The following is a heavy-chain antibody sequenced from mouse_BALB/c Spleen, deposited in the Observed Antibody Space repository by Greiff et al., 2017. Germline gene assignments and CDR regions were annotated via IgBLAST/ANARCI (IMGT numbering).Heavy chain of an antibody. J-gene: IGHJ4*01. V-gene: IGHV1-9*01. CDR1: GYTFSSYW. CDR3: ARHLIYDGYEDY. CDR2: ILPGSGST. D-gene: IGHD2-3*01. Sequence: QVQLQQSGAELMKPGASVKISCKATGYTFSSYWIEWVKQRPGHGLEWIGEILPGSGSTNYNEKFKGKATFTADTSSNTAYMQLSSLTSEDSAVYYCARHLIYDGYEDYWGQGTSVTVSS.